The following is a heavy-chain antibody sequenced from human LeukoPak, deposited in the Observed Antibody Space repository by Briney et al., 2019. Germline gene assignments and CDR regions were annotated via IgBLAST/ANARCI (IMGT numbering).Heavy chain of an antibody. D-gene: IGHD3-22*01. CDR3: ARVRYYDSSGYYYDSAWGDY. J-gene: IGHJ4*02. CDR2: ISSSGSTI. Sequence: GGSLRLSCAVSGFTFSDYYMSWIRQAPGKGLEWVSYISSSGSTIYYADSVKGRFTISRDNAKNSLYLQMNSLRAEDTAVYYCARVRYYDSSGYYYDSAWGDYWGQGTLVTVSS. V-gene: IGHV3-11*01. CDR1: GFTFSDYY.